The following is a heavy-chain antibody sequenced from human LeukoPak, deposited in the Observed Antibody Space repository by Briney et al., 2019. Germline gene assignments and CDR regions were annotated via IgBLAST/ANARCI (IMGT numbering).Heavy chain of an antibody. CDR2: IYSSGAT. V-gene: IGHV3-53*01. D-gene: IGHD1-1*01. CDR1: GFTVSTNY. J-gene: IGHJ4*02. CDR3: ARDPLDSPFDY. Sequence: GGSLRLSCAASGFTVSTNYMSWVRQTPVKGLEWVSVIYSSGATYYADSVKGRFTVSRDSSKNTLYVQMNSLRDDDTAVYYCARDPLDSPFDYWGQGTLVTVSS.